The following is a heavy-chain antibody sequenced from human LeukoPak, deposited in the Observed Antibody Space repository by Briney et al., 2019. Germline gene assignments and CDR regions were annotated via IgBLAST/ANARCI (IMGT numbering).Heavy chain of an antibody. D-gene: IGHD3-3*01. J-gene: IGHJ5*02. CDR2: IYYSGST. CDR3: ARGKRFWFDP. CDR1: GGSFSAYY. V-gene: IGHV4-34*01. Sequence: PSETLSLTCAVYGGSFSAYYWSWIRQPPGKGLEWIGSIYYSGSTYYNPSLKSRVTISVDTSKNQFSLKLSSVTAADTAVYYCARGKRFWFDPWGQGTLVTVSS.